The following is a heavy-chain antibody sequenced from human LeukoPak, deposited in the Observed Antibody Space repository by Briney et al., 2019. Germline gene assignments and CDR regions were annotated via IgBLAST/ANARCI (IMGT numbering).Heavy chain of an antibody. Sequence: SETLSLTCAVYGGSFSGYYWSWIRQPPGKGLEWIGEINHSGSTNYSPSLTSRVTISVDTSKNQFSLKLSSVPAAATAVYYCASFIQGYSYGSPYYFDYWGQGTLVTVSP. CDR1: GGSFSGYY. D-gene: IGHD5-18*01. CDR3: ASFIQGYSYGSPYYFDY. J-gene: IGHJ4*02. CDR2: INHSGST. V-gene: IGHV4-34*01.